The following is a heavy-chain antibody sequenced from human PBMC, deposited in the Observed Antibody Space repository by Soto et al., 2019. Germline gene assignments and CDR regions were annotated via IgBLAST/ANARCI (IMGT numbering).Heavy chain of an antibody. D-gene: IGHD3-9*01. V-gene: IGHV2-5*01. CDR2: IYWNDDK. CDR3: AHSSSYFYWLGVGWFDP. CDR1: GFSLSTSGVG. J-gene: IGHJ5*02. Sequence: QITLKESGPTLVKPTQTLTLTCTFYGFSLSTSGVGVGWIRQPPGKALEWLALIYWNDDKRYSPSLKSRLTITKDTSKNQVVLTMTNMDPVDTATYYCAHSSSYFYWLGVGWFDPWGQGTLVTVSS.